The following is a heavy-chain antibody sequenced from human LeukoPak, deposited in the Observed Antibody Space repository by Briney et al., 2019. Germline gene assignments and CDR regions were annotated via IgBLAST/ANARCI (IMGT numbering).Heavy chain of an antibody. CDR1: GYTFTSYD. CDR2: MNPNSGNT. CDR3: AIPRGSGSSVPDGLDI. Sequence: ASVKVSCKPSGYTFTSYDINWLRQPTAQGRDWMGWMNPNSGNTGYAQKFQGRVTMTRKTSISTAYMELSRLRSEDTAVYYCAIPRGSGSSVPDGLDIWRQGTMVSVCS. V-gene: IGHV1-8*01. J-gene: IGHJ3*02. D-gene: IGHD3-10*01.